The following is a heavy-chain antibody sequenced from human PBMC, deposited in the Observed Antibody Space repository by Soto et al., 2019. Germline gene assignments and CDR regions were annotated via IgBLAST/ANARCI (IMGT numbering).Heavy chain of an antibody. CDR3: ARVGCSSTSCYDAFDI. J-gene: IGHJ3*02. CDR2: IYYSGST. CDR1: GGSISSYY. Sequence: PSETLSLTCTVSGGSISSYYWSWIRQPPGKGLEWIGYIYYSGSTNYNPSLKSRVTISVDTSKNQFSLKLSSVTAEDTAVYYCARVGCSSTSCYDAFDIWGQRTMVTVSS. D-gene: IGHD2-2*01. V-gene: IGHV4-59*08.